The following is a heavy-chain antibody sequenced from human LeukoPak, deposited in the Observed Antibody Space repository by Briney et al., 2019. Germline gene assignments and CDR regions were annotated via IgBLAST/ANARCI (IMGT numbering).Heavy chain of an antibody. CDR3: ARDTYYYDSSGYYIIDY. CDR1: GFTFSSYS. Sequence: GGSLRLSCAASGFTFSSYSMNWVRQAPGKGLEWVSSISSSSSYIYYADSVKDRFTISKDNAKNSLYLQMNSLRAEDTAVYYCARDTYYYDSSGYYIIDYWGQGTLVTVSS. D-gene: IGHD3-22*01. J-gene: IGHJ4*02. CDR2: ISSSSSYI. V-gene: IGHV3-21*01.